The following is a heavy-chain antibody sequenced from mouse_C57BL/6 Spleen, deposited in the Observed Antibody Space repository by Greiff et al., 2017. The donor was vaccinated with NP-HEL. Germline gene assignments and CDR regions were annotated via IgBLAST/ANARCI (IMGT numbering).Heavy chain of an antibody. CDR3: ARNGNYEGAWFAY. Sequence: VQLQQSGAELVKPGASVKISCKASGYAFSSYWMNWVKQRPGKGLEWIGQIYPGDGDTNYNGKFKGKATLTADKSSSTAYLQLSSLTSEDSVVYFCARNGNYEGAWFAYWGQGTRSLSLQ. D-gene: IGHD2-1*01. CDR2: IYPGDGDT. CDR1: GYAFSSYW. J-gene: IGHJ3*01. V-gene: IGHV1-80*01.